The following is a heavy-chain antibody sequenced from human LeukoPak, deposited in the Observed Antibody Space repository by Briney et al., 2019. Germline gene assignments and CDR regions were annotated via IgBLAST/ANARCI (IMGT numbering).Heavy chain of an antibody. CDR2: INHSGRT. CDR1: GEPFSGFY. CDR3: ARGDYGGTTSEFDY. Sequence: SETLSLTCAAFGEPFSGFYWSWIRQPPGKGLERIGEINHSGRTNYNPSLKSRVTISVDPTKNQFSLKLNSVIAADTAVYYCARGDYGGTTSEFDYWGQGTLVTVSS. J-gene: IGHJ4*02. D-gene: IGHD4-23*01. V-gene: IGHV4-34*01.